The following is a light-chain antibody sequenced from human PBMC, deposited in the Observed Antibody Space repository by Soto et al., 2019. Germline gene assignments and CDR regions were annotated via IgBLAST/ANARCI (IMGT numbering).Light chain of an antibody. CDR3: QQRSNWPPWT. V-gene: IGKV3-11*01. J-gene: IGKJ1*01. CDR2: DAS. CDR1: QSVSSY. Sequence: EIVLTQSPATLSLSPGERATLSCRASQSVSSYXAWYQQKPGQAPRLLIYDASNRATGIPARFSGSGSGTDFTLXXSSLXPXXFAVYYCQQRSNWPPWTFGQGTKVEIK.